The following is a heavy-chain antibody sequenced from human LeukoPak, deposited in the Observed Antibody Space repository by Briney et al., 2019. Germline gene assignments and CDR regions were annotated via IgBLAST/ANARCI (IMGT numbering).Heavy chain of an antibody. Sequence: GGSLRLSSAASGLTFSSYGMHWVRQALGKGLEWVAFIRYDESNKYYADSVKGRFTISRDNSKNTLYLQMNSLRTEDTGVYYCAKDRHDGKDYWGQGTLVTVSS. CDR3: AKDRHDGKDY. D-gene: IGHD4-23*01. V-gene: IGHV3-30*02. J-gene: IGHJ4*02. CDR2: IRYDESNK. CDR1: GLTFSSYG.